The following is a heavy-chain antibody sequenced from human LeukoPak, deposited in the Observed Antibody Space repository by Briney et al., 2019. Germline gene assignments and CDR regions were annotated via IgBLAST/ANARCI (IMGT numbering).Heavy chain of an antibody. J-gene: IGHJ4*02. CDR1: GGSISSYY. Sequence: SETLSLTCTVSGGSISSYYWSWIRQPPGKGLEWIGYIYYGGSTNYNPSLKSRVTISVDTSKNQFSLKLSSVTAADTAVYYCARDTGDSSGYYRPFDYWGQGTLVTVSS. CDR2: IYYGGST. CDR3: ARDTGDSSGYYRPFDY. D-gene: IGHD3-22*01. V-gene: IGHV4-59*12.